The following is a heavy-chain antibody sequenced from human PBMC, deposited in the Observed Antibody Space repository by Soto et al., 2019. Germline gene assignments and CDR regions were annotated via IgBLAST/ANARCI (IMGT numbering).Heavy chain of an antibody. D-gene: IGHD6-13*01. CDR2: ISGSGGST. J-gene: IGHJ3*02. CDR3: AKALAAAGPGGYAFDI. V-gene: IGHV3-23*01. CDR1: GFTFSSYA. Sequence: PGGSLRLSCAASGFTFSSYAMSWVRQAPGKGLEWVSAISGSGGSTYYADSVKGRFTISRDNSKNTLYLQMNSLRAEDTAVYYCAKALAAAGPGGYAFDIWGQGTMVTVS.